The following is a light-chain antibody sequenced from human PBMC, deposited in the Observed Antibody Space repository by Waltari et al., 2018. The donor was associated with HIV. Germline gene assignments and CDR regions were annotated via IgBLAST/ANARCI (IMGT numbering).Light chain of an antibody. CDR3: SSYAPTNNFYVL. V-gene: IGLV2-8*01. J-gene: IGLJ2*01. CDR2: EVT. CDR1: SSDIGAYNY. Sequence: QSALTQPPPASASPGPSVTISSTATSSDIGAYNYVSWYQQHPGKAPKLIMTEVTKRPSGVPDRVSGSKSGNTASLTVSGLQAEDEAHYYCSSYAPTNNFYVLFGGGTALTVL.